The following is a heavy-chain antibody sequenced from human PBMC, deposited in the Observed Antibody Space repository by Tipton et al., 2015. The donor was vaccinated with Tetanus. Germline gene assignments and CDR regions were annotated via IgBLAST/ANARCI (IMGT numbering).Heavy chain of an antibody. J-gene: IGHJ6*02. CDR1: GFTFSSYG. V-gene: IGHV3-30*03. CDR3: ARDRIVGATQGYYYYYYGMDV. D-gene: IGHD1-26*01. Sequence: RSLRLSCAASGFTFSSYGMHWVRQAPGKGLEWVAVISYDGSNKYYADSVKGRFTISRDNSKNTLYLQMNSLRAEDTAVYYCARDRIVGATQGYYYYYYGMDVWGQGTTVTVSS. CDR2: ISYDGSNK.